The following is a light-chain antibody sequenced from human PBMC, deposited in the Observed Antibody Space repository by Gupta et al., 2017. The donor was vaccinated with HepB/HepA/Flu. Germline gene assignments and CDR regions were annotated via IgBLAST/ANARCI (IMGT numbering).Light chain of an antibody. CDR3: QSVDNSYIYMV. V-gene: IGLV3-25*03. CDR2: EDN. Sequence: SYELTQPPSVSVSHGQTARITCSGDELAKNHTHWYQHQPGQAPVLVIYEDNKRPSGIPELFSGSSSATTVTLTITAVQAEAEADYYCQSVDNSYIYMVFGGGTKVTVL. J-gene: IGLJ2*01. CDR1: ELAKNH.